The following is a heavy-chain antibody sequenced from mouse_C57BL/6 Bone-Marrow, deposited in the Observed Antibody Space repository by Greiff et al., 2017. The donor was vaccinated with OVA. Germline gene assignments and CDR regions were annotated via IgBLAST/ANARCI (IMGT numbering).Heavy chain of an antibody. CDR3: AREDGNWFAY. CDR1: GYTFTSYS. V-gene: IGHV1-4*01. D-gene: IGHD2-1*01. Sequence: QVQLQQSGAELARPGASVKMSCKASGYTFTSYSMNWVKQRPGKGLEWIGYINPSSGYTKYNQKFKDKATLTADKSSSTAYMQLSSLTSEDSAVYNCAREDGNWFAYWGRGTLVTVSA. J-gene: IGHJ3*01. CDR2: INPSSGYT.